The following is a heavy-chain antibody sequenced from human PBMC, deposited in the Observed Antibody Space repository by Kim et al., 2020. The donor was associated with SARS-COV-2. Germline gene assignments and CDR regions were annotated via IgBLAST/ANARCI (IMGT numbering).Heavy chain of an antibody. D-gene: IGHD6-13*01. CDR1: GGSISSYY. J-gene: IGHJ6*01. CDR3: ARDLGGYSSSWYYYYGMDV. Sequence: SETLSLTCTVSGGSISSYYWSWIRQPPGKGLEWIGYIYYSGSTNYNPSLKSRVTISVDTSKNQFSLKLSSVTAADTAVYYCARDLGGYSSSWYYYYGMDV. CDR2: IYYSGST. V-gene: IGHV4-59*01.